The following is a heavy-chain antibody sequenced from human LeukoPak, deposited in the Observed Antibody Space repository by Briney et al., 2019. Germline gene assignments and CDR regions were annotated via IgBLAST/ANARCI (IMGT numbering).Heavy chain of an antibody. V-gene: IGHV3-23*01. Sequence: PGGSLRLSCVASGFPFSNYVMSWVRQAPGKGLEWVSGVSGSGGRSSTYYADSVKGRFTISRDNAKNTMYLQMNSLRAEDTAVYYCARDRYGFTAIFDYWGQGTLVTVSS. D-gene: IGHD4-17*01. CDR3: ARDRYGFTAIFDY. CDR2: VSGSGGRSST. J-gene: IGHJ4*02. CDR1: GFPFSNYV.